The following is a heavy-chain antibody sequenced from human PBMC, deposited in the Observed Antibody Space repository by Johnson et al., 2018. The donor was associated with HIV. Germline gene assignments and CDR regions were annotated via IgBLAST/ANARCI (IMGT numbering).Heavy chain of an antibody. D-gene: IGHD6-6*01. CDR1: GFTFSSNY. V-gene: IGHV3-66*01. Sequence: VQLVESGGGLVKPGGSLRLSCAASGFTFSSNYMSWVRQAPGKGLEWVSVIYSGGSTYYADSVKCRFTISRDNSKHTLYLQMNSLRAEDTAVYYCASLSSSGAFDIWGQGTMVTVSS. J-gene: IGHJ3*02. CDR2: IYSGGST. CDR3: ASLSSSGAFDI.